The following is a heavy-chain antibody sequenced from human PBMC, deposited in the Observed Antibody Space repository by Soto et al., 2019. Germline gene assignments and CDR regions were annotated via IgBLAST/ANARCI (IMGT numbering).Heavy chain of an antibody. CDR1: GGSFSGYY. J-gene: IGHJ5*02. D-gene: IGHD6-19*01. CDR2: INHSGST. CDR3: ARDSLGIAVLGTGLSKNYWFDP. V-gene: IGHV4-34*01. Sequence: QVQLQQWGAGLLKPSETLSLTCAVYGGSFSGYYWSWIRQPPGKGLEWNGEINHSGSTNYNPSLKSRVTISLDTSTNKFSLKLSSVTDADTAIYSCARDSLGIAVLGTGLSKNYWFDPWGQGTLVTVSS.